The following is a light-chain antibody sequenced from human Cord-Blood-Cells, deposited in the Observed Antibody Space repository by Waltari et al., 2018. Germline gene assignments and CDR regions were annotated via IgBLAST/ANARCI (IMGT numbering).Light chain of an antibody. V-gene: IGLV2-14*01. CDR1: SSDVGGYNY. CDR2: DVS. CDR3: SSYTSSSTWV. Sequence: SALTQPASASGPPGQSITISCTGTSSDVGGYNYVSWYHQQPGKAPKLMIDDVSKRPSGAANRFSGSKSGNTASLTISGLQAEDEADYYCSSYTSSSTWVFGGGTKLTVL. J-gene: IGLJ3*02.